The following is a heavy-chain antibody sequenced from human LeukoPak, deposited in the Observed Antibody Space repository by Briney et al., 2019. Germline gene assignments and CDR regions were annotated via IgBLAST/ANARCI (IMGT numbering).Heavy chain of an antibody. D-gene: IGHD3-9*01. CDR3: ARDHWLFSSKTWYYYGMDV. J-gene: IGHJ6*02. Sequence: SETLSLTCAVSGGSISSSNWWSWVRQPPGKGLEWIGEIYHSGSTNYNPSLKSRVTIFVDTSKNLFSLILTSVSASDTAIYYCARDHWLFSSKTWYYYGMDVWGQGTTVTVSS. CDR2: IYHSGST. V-gene: IGHV4-4*02. CDR1: GGSISSSNW.